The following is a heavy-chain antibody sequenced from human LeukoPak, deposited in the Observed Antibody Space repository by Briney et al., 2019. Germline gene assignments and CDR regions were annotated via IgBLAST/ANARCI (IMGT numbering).Heavy chain of an antibody. D-gene: IGHD7-27*01. CDR3: ATERNWVFDY. CDR2: ITGSGGST. V-gene: IGHV3-23*01. CDR1: GFTFSSYA. Sequence: GGSLKLSCAASGFTFSSYAMSWVGQAPGKGLEGVSAITGSGGSTYYADSVKGRFTISRDNSKNTLYVQMNSLRAEDTAVYYCATERNWVFDYWGQGTLVTVSS. J-gene: IGHJ4*02.